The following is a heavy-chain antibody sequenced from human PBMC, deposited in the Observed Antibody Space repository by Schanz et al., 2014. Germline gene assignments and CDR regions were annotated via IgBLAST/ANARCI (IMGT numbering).Heavy chain of an antibody. J-gene: IGHJ6*02. CDR2: ISYYGDNK. CDR1: GFIFSNFA. Sequence: VQLVESGGGLVQPGGSLRLSCAASGFIFSNFAMEWVRQAPGKGLEWVAVISYYGDNKYYTDSVKGRFTISRDNSKNTVYLQMDSLRPEDTAVYYCAKQFLSYYFYGMDVWGQGTTVSVSS. V-gene: IGHV3-30*18. CDR3: AKQFLSYYFYGMDV.